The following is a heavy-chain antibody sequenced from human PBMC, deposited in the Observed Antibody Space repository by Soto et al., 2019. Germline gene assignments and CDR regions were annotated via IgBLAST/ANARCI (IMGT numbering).Heavy chain of an antibody. CDR3: ARDLSGDYGALDT. CDR1: GFTFSSYC. D-gene: IGHD4-17*01. V-gene: IGHV3-33*01. J-gene: IGHJ3*02. Sequence: GGSLRLSWAPSGFTFSSYCIQWARPAPGTGLEWVAVIWYDASNKVYADSVKGRFTISRDNSKNTLYLQMSSLRAEDTAVYYCARDLSGDYGALDTWGQGTMVPVSS. CDR2: IWYDASNK.